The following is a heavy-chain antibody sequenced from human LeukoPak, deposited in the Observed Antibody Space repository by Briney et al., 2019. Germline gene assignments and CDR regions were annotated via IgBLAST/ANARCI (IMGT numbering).Heavy chain of an antibody. V-gene: IGHV4-4*02. J-gene: IGHJ5*02. CDR1: GGSISSSNW. CDR3: ARGRLYCSSTSCNSFFDP. CDR2: INHSGST. Sequence: SGTLSLTCAVSGGSISSSNWWSWVRQPPGKGLEWIGEINHSGSTNYNPSLKSRVTISVDTSKNQFSLKLSSVTAADTAVYYCARGRLYCSSTSCNSFFDPWGQGTLVTVSS. D-gene: IGHD2-2*01.